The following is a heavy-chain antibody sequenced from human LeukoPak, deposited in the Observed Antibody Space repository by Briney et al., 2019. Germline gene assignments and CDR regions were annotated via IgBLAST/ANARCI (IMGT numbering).Heavy chain of an antibody. J-gene: IGHJ4*02. CDR3: AREELTEYYFDY. CDR2: IYYSGST. D-gene: IGHD1-26*01. CDR1: GGSISSSSYY. Sequence: SETLSLTCTVSGGSISSSSYYWGWIRQPPGKGLKWIGSIYYSGSTYYNPSLKSRVTISVDTSKNQFSLKLSSVTAADTAVYYCAREELTEYYFDYWGQGTLVTVSS. V-gene: IGHV4-39*07.